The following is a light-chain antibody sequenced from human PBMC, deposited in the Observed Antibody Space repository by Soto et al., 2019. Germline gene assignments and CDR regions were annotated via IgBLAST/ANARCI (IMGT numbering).Light chain of an antibody. CDR3: QRYNSAPLT. J-gene: IGKJ4*01. CDR1: QGIAPY. Sequence: DVQMTHSPSSLSASVGDRVTITCRASQGIAPYLAWFQQKPGKVPKLLIYAASTLQSGVPSRFSGSGSGADFTLTISSLQPEDVGTYYCQRYNSAPLTFGGGTKVDIK. V-gene: IGKV1-27*01. CDR2: AAS.